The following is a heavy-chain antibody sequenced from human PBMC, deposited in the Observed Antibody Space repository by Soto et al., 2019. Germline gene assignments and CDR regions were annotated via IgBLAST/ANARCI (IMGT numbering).Heavy chain of an antibody. Sequence: GRSLRLSCAASGFTFSSYGMHGVRQAPGKGLEWVAVISYDGSNKYYADSVKGRFTISRDNSKNTLYLQMNSLRAEDTAVYYCAKEDGGSYSPNFDYWGQGTLVTVSS. D-gene: IGHD1-26*01. CDR2: ISYDGSNK. CDR1: GFTFSSYG. V-gene: IGHV3-30*18. J-gene: IGHJ4*02. CDR3: AKEDGGSYSPNFDY.